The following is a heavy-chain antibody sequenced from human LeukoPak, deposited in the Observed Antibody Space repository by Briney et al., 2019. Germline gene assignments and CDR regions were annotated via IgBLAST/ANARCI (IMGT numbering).Heavy chain of an antibody. J-gene: IGHJ2*01. V-gene: IGHV4-4*07. CDR3: ARDRVAGTKLVWYFDL. D-gene: IGHD6-19*01. CDR1: GGSISSYY. Sequence: SETLSLTCTVSGGSISSYYWSWIRQPAGKGLEWIGRIYTGGSTNYNPSLKSRVTMSVDTSKNQFSLKLSSVTAADTAVYYCARDRVAGTKLVWYFDLWGRGTLVTVSS. CDR2: IYTGGST.